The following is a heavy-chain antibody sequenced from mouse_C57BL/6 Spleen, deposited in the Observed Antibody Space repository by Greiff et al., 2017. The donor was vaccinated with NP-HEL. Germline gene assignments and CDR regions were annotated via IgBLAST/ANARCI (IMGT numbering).Heavy chain of an antibody. V-gene: IGHV1-59*01. CDR3: ARRQYYFDY. Sequence: QVQLKQPGAELVRPGTSVKLSCKASGYTFTSYWMHWVKQRPGQGLEWIGVIDPSDSYTNYNQKFKGKATLTVDTSSSTAYMQLSSLTSEDSAVYYCARRQYYFDYWGQGTTLTVSS. CDR1: GYTFTSYW. CDR2: IDPSDSYT. J-gene: IGHJ2*01. D-gene: IGHD3-2*01.